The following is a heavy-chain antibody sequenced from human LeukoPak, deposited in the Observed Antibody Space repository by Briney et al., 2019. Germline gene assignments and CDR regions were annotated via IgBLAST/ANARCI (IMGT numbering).Heavy chain of an antibody. V-gene: IGHV4-31*03. Sequence: SETLSLTCTVSGGSISSGGYYWSWIRQHPGKGLEWIGYIYYSGSTYYNPSLKSRVTISVDTSKNQFSLKLSSVTAADTAVYYCARDPPYYYDSSGYYVDHAFDIWGQGTMVTVSS. J-gene: IGHJ3*02. D-gene: IGHD3-22*01. CDR2: IYYSGST. CDR3: ARDPPYYYDSSGYYVDHAFDI. CDR1: GGSISSGGYY.